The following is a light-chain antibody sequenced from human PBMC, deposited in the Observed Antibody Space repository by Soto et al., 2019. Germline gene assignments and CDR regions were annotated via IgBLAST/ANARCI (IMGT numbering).Light chain of an antibody. J-gene: IGKJ1*01. CDR1: QSVGDTY. Sequence: EIVLTQSPCTLSLSPGATATLSCSASQSVGDTYLAWYQQKPGQAPRLLMYSTSIRATGIPDRFSGSGSGTDFTLTISRLDPEDFAVYYCQHYDRAPMWTFGQGTKVDI. CDR3: QHYDRAPMWT. V-gene: IGKV3-20*01. CDR2: STS.